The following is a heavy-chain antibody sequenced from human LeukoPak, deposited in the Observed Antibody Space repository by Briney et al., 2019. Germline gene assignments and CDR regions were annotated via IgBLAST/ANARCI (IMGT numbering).Heavy chain of an antibody. J-gene: IGHJ5*02. CDR1: GFTFSSYW. Sequence: PGGSLRLSCAASGFTFSSYWMHWVRQAPGKGLVWVSRINSDGSSTSYADPVKGRFTISRDNAKNTLYLQMNSLRAEDTAVYYCAREGVIIDVRHWFDPWGQGTLVTVSS. V-gene: IGHV3-74*01. CDR3: AREGVIIDVRHWFDP. D-gene: IGHD3-10*01. CDR2: INSDGSST.